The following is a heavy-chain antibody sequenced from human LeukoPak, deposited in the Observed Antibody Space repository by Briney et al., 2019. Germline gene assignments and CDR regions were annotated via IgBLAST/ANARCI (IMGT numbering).Heavy chain of an antibody. V-gene: IGHV1-18*01. D-gene: IGHD5-24*01. J-gene: IGHJ5*02. CDR3: ARALARDVYNINWFDP. CDR1: GYTFTSYA. CDR2: ISAYNGYT. Sequence: ASVKVSCKASGYTFTSYAISWVRQAPGQGLEWMGWISAYNGYTNYAQNLQGRVTMTTDTSTSTAYMELTSLGSDDTAVYYCARALARDVYNINWFDPWGQGTLVTVSS.